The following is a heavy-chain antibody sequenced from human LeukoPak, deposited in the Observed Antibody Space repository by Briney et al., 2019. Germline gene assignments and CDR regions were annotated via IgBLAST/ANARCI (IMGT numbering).Heavy chain of an antibody. J-gene: IGHJ4*02. CDR3: ASSHSPVPEY. CDR1: GFTFSGFW. CDR2: ISSSGSTI. V-gene: IGHV3-11*01. Sequence: GGSLRLSCAVSGFTFSGFWMSWSRQAPGKGLEWVSYISSSGSTIYYADSVKGRFTISRDNAKNSLYLQMNSLRAEDTAVYYCASSHSPVPEYWGQGTLVTVSS.